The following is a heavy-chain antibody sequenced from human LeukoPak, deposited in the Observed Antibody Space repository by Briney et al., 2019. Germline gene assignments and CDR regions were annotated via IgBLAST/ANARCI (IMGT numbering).Heavy chain of an antibody. CDR1: GFTLRNYG. Sequence: SGGSLRLSCAASGFTLRNYGMHWVRQAPGKGLEWVAIIWFDGSKNNYADSVKGRFTISRDNSKNTVFLQLDSLRAEDTAVYYCARYNSGTIDYWGQGTPVTVS. CDR2: IWFDGSKN. V-gene: IGHV3-33*01. J-gene: IGHJ4*02. CDR3: ARYNSGTIDY. D-gene: IGHD1-1*01.